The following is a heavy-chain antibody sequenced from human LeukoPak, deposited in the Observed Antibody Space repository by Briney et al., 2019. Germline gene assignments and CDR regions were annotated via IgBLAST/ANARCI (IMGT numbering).Heavy chain of an antibody. Sequence: PSETLSLTCTVSGGTISSGDYYWSWIRQPPGKGLEWIVYIYYSGSTYYNPSLKSRVTISVDTYKNQFSLKLSSVTAADTAVYYCAREALGCSGGSCYFDYWGQGTLVTVSS. J-gene: IGHJ4*02. D-gene: IGHD2-15*01. CDR2: IYYSGST. CDR3: AREALGCSGGSCYFDY. CDR1: GGTISSGDYY. V-gene: IGHV4-30-4*08.